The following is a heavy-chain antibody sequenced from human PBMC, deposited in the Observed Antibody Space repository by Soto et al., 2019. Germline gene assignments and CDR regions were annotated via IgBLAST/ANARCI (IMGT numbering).Heavy chain of an antibody. V-gene: IGHV1-58*02. J-gene: IGHJ6*02. CDR1: GFTFTSSA. D-gene: IGHD3-10*01. CDR3: AADRYGSAWGMDV. Sequence: QMQLVQSGPEVKKPGTSVKVSCKASGFTFTSSAMLWVRQARGQRLEWIGWIVVGSGNTNYAQKFQERVTITRDMSTSTAYMELSSLRSEDTAVYYCAADRYGSAWGMDVWGQGTTVTVSS. CDR2: IVVGSGNT.